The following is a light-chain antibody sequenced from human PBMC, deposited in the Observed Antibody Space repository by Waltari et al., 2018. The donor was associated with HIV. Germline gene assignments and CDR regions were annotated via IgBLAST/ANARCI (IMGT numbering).Light chain of an antibody. CDR2: DTS. CDR1: TGAVTSGHY. CDR3: FLSYSGARNYV. J-gene: IGLJ1*01. Sequence: QAAVTQEPSLTVSPGGPVTLTCGSSTGAVTSGHYTPWFQPKPGQAPRTLIYDTSNKHAWTPARFSGSLLGGKAALPLSGAQPEDEAEYYCFLSYSGARNYVFGTGTKVTVL. V-gene: IGLV7-46*01.